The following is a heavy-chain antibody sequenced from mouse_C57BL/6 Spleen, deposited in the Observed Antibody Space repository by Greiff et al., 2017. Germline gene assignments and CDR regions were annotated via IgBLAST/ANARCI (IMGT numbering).Heavy chain of an antibody. V-gene: IGHV1-80*01. Sequence: QVQLQQSGAELVKPGASVKISCKASGYAFSSYWMNWVKQRPGKGLEWIGQIYPGDGDTNYNGKFKGKATLTADTSSSTAYMQLSSLTSGGSAVYFWGREGATDDYHGGYWDVDVWGTGTKVTGS. CDR3: GREGATDDYHGGYWDVDV. J-gene: IGHJ1*03. CDR1: GYAFSSYW. CDR2: IYPGDGDT. D-gene: IGHD2-4*01.